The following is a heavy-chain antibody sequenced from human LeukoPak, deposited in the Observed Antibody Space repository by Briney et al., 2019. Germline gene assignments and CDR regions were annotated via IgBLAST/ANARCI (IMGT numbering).Heavy chain of an antibody. J-gene: IGHJ4*02. CDR3: ARDGSGWSVY. CDR1: GFTFSGYW. V-gene: IGHV3-7*01. Sequence: GGSLRLSCAASGFTFSGYWMSWLRQAPGKGLEWVANIKQDGTEKHYVDSVKGRFIISRDNAKNSLYLQMNSLRAEDTAVYYCARDGSGWSVYWGQGTLVTVSS. CDR2: IKQDGTEK. D-gene: IGHD6-19*01.